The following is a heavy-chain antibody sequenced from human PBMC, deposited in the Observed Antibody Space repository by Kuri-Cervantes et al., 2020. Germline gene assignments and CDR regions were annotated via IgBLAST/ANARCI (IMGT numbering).Heavy chain of an antibody. Sequence: GESLKISCAASGFTFSSYGMHWVRQAPGKGLEWVAVISYDGSNKYYADSVKGRFTISRDNSKDTLYLQMNSLRAEDTAVYYCAKSGGATDYRGQGTLVTVSS. J-gene: IGHJ4*02. D-gene: IGHD1-26*01. CDR3: AKSGGATDY. CDR2: ISYDGSNK. V-gene: IGHV3-30*18. CDR1: GFTFSSYG.